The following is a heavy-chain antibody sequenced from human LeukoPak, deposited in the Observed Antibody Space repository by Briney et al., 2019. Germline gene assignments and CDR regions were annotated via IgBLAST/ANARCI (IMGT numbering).Heavy chain of an antibody. V-gene: IGHV4-39*01. CDR3: ANTAGEITMVRGGQYYYYYYMDV. CDR1: GGSISSSSYY. J-gene: IGHJ6*03. CDR2: IYYSGST. Sequence: SETLSLTCTVSGGSISSSSYYWGWIRQPPGKGLEWIGSIYYSGSTYYNPSLKSRVTISVDTSKNQFSLKLSSVTAADTAVYYCANTAGEITMVRGGQYYYYYYMDVWGKGTTVTISS. D-gene: IGHD3-10*01.